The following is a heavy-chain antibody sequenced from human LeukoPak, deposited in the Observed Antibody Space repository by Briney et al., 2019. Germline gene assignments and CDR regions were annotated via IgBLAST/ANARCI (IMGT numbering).Heavy chain of an antibody. V-gene: IGHV3-7*01. CDR1: GFTFSTYE. J-gene: IGHJ6*03. CDR2: IKQDGSEK. CDR3: GRCGDSSGYWWGGGYYYYYMDV. D-gene: IGHD5-18*01. Sequence: PGGSLRLSCSASGFTFSTYEMNWVRQAPGKGLEWVANIKQDGSEKYYVDSVKGRFTISRDNAKNSLYLKMNSLRAEDTAVYYCGRCGDSSGYWWGGGYYYYYMDVWGKGTTVTVSS.